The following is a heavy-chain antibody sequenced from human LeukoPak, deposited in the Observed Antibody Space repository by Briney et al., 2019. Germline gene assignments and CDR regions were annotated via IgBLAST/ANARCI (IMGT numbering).Heavy chain of an antibody. J-gene: IGHJ4*02. CDR1: GFTFSSYG. Sequence: GGSLRLSCAASGFTFSSYGMHWVRQAPGKGLEWVAFIRYDGSNKYYADSVKGRFTISRDNSKNTLYLQMNGLRAEDTAVYYCAKVAYYYDSSGYYHHFDYWGQGTLVIVSS. CDR3: AKVAYYYDSSGYYHHFDY. V-gene: IGHV3-30*02. CDR2: IRYDGSNK. D-gene: IGHD3-22*01.